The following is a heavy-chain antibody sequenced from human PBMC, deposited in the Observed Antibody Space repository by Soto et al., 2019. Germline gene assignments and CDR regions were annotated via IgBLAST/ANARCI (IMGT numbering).Heavy chain of an antibody. CDR1: GYTFTGYY. V-gene: IGHV1-2*02. CDR2: INPNIGAT. Sequence: ASVKVSCKASGYTFTGYYMHWVRQAPGQGLEWMGWINPNIGATNYAQKFQGRVTMTRDTSTSTAYMELSSLRSEDTAVYYCARDSYSSSWYWNGVWGQGTTVTVSS. J-gene: IGHJ6*02. CDR3: ARDSYSSSWYWNGV. D-gene: IGHD6-13*01.